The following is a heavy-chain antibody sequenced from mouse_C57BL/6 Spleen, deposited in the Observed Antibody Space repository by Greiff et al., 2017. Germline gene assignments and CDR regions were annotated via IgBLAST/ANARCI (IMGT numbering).Heavy chain of an antibody. V-gene: IGHV14-4*01. Sequence: VQLQQSGAELVRPGASVKLSCTASGFNIKDDYMHWVKQRPEQGLEWIGWIDPENGDTEYASKFQGKATITADTSSNTAYLQLSSLTSEDTAVYYCTRVYDGGYYAMDYWGQGTSVTVSS. J-gene: IGHJ4*01. D-gene: IGHD2-12*01. CDR3: TRVYDGGYYAMDY. CDR2: IDPENGDT. CDR1: GFNIKDDY.